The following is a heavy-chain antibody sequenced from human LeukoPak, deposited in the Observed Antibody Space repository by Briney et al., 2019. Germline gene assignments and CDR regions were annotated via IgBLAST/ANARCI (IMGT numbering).Heavy chain of an antibody. J-gene: IGHJ4*01. V-gene: IGHV4-4*07. CDR1: GGSISSYY. CDR2: VYTSGST. D-gene: IGHD1-26*01. Sequence: SEILSLTCTVSGGSISSYYWSWIRQPAGKGLEWIGRVYTSGSTNYNPSLKSRVTMSVDTSKNQFSLKLTSVTAADTAVYYCARMYSGTYGGIDYWGQEPWSPCPQ. CDR3: ARMYSGTYGGIDY.